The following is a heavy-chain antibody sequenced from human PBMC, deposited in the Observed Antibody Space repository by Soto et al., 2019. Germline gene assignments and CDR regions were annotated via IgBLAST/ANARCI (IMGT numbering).Heavy chain of an antibody. CDR3: ATSGVTAGPLFS. Sequence: ASVKVSCEACGYTFTSYYMHWVRQASGQGLEWMGIINPSGGSTSYAQKFQGRVTMTRDTSTSTVYMELSSLRSEDTAVDYCATSGVTAGPLFSCGPAPLVTVSS. CDR2: INPSGGST. CDR1: GYTFTSYY. D-gene: IGHD6-13*01. J-gene: IGHJ5*01. V-gene: IGHV1-46*01.